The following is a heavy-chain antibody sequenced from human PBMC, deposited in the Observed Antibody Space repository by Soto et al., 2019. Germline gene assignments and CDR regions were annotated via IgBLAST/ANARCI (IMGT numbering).Heavy chain of an antibody. CDR1: GGSVNGYY. CDR2: SNHTGGT. J-gene: IGHJ5*02. D-gene: IGHD3-3*01. Sequence: SESLSLTCAVYGGSVNGYYWNWIRQPPGKGLEWIGESNHTGGTHYNPSLKSRVTMSVDTSKNQFSLRVSSVTAADTAIYYCATRITVFGLLIPPFDPWGQGTQVTVS. CDR3: ATRITVFGLLIPPFDP. V-gene: IGHV4-34*01.